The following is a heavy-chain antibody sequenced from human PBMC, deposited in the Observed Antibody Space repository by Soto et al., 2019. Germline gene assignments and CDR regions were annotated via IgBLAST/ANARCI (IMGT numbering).Heavy chain of an antibody. D-gene: IGHD4-17*01. CDR2: ISWNSVNI. J-gene: IGHJ4*02. Sequence: EVQLEESGGALVQPGRSLRLSCAASGFTFDDYAMYWVRQVLGKGLEWVSSISWNSVNIGYADSVKGRFTTSRDNAENSLYLQMNSLRPEDTAVYYCVRSKGEYSYGTPFDYWGQGTLVTVSS. V-gene: IGHV3-9*01. CDR1: GFTFDDYA. CDR3: VRSKGEYSYGTPFDY.